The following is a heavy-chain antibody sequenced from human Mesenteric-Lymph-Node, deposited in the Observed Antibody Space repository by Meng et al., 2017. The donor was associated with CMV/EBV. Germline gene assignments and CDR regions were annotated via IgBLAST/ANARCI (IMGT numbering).Heavy chain of an antibody. D-gene: IGHD6-13*01. V-gene: IGHV1-69*05. Sequence: SVKVSCKASGGTFNNYAINWVRQAPGQGLEWMGGKIPIFGSPIYAQKFQGRVTIITDESTSTAYMELSSLRFEDTAVYYCAKVGSWYSALFDYWGQGTLVTVSS. J-gene: IGHJ4*02. CDR2: KIPIFGSP. CDR1: GGTFNNYA. CDR3: AKVGSWYSALFDY.